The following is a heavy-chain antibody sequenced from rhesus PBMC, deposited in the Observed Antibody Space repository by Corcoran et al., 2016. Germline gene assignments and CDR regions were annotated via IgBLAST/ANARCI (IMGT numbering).Heavy chain of an antibody. CDR1: GFTFSSYD. CDR3: TRGGYSYSPSSHLDY. Sequence: EVQLVESGGGLVQPGGSLRLSCAASGFTFSSYDMSWVRQAPGKGLEWVSYISYTGKPIYSSDSVKCRLTISRDISKNSLSLQMSSLRAEDTAVYYCTRGGYSYSPSSHLDYWGHGVLVTVSS. D-gene: IGHD5-12*01. V-gene: IGHV3-136*01. J-gene: IGHJ4*01. CDR2: ISYTGKPI.